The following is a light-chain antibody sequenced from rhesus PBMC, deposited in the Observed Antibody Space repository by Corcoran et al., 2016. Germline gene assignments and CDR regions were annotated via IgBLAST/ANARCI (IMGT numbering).Light chain of an antibody. CDR1: QSLRNY. CDR3: QQGYSYPYS. V-gene: IGKV1-25*01. CDR2: RAS. Sequence: DIQMTQSPSSLSASVGDRVTITCQASQSLRNYLTWYQQKPGKIPKLLIYRASSLQSGIPSRFSGSGSGTDFTLTISSLQPEDFATYYCQQGYSYPYSFGQGTKVEIK. J-gene: IGKJ2*01.